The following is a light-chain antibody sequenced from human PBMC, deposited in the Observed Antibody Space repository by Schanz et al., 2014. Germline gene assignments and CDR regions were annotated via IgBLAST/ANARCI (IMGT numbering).Light chain of an antibody. CDR2: EYN. Sequence: NFMLTQPHSVSESPGKTVTISCTRNSGDIASNYVQWYQQRPGSAPTTVIYEYNRRPSGVPDRFSGSIDSSSNSASLTISGLKTEDEADYYCQSYDSSNQVFGGGTKLTVL. J-gene: IGLJ2*01. CDR1: SGDIASNY. V-gene: IGLV6-57*03. CDR3: QSYDSSNQV.